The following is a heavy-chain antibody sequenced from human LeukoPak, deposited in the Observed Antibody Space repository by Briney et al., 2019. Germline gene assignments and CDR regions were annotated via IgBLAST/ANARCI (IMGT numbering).Heavy chain of an antibody. CDR2: IYAGDSDT. V-gene: IGHV5-51*01. D-gene: IGHD3-16*01. Sequence: GESLKISCKGSGYIFPNYWLGWVRQMPGKGLEWMGFIYAGDSDTTYSPSFQGQVTISADKSINTVYLQWSNLKGSDTATYYCARRGGGRDYYYMDVWGKGTTVTVSS. J-gene: IGHJ6*03. CDR3: ARRGGGRDYYYMDV. CDR1: GYIFPNYW.